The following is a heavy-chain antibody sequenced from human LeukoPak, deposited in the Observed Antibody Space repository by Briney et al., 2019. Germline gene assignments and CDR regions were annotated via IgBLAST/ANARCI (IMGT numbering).Heavy chain of an antibody. D-gene: IGHD2-2*01. Sequence: SETLSLTCTGSGNSISSGYYWGWIRQPPGKGLEWIGSIYHSGSTYYNPSLKSRVTISVDTSKNQFSLKLSSVTAADTAVYYCARYYRYQLLTYDAFDIWGQGTMVTVSS. CDR3: ARYYRYQLLTYDAFDI. V-gene: IGHV4-38-2*02. CDR1: GNSISSGYY. J-gene: IGHJ3*02. CDR2: IYHSGST.